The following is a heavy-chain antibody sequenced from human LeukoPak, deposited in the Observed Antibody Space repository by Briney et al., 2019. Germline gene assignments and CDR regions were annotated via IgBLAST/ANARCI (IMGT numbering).Heavy chain of an antibody. CDR2: IYSGGNT. CDR1: GFTVSNNY. CDR3: ARAGFYSGWYVVDF. Sequence: GGSLRLSCAASGFTVSNNYMSWVRQRPGKGLEWVSVIYSGGNTYYADSVRGRFTISRDNSQNTLYLQVNSLRVDDTALYFCARAGFYSGWYVVDFWGHGTLVTVSS. V-gene: IGHV3-53*03. J-gene: IGHJ4*01. D-gene: IGHD6-19*01.